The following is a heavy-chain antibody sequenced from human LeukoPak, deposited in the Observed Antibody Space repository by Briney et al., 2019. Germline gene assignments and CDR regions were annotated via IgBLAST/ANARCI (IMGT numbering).Heavy chain of an antibody. CDR2: ISYDKSHR. CDR3: AREGGGYYDILTGYYTRRSFDY. Sequence: GGSLRLSCAASGFTFSNYGMSWVRQAPGKGLEWVALISYDKSHRYYADSVKGRFTISRDNSKNTMYLQMNSLRAEDTAVYYCAREGGGYYDILTGYYTRRSFDYWGQGTLVTVSS. V-gene: IGHV3-30*03. CDR1: GFTFSNYG. J-gene: IGHJ4*02. D-gene: IGHD3-9*01.